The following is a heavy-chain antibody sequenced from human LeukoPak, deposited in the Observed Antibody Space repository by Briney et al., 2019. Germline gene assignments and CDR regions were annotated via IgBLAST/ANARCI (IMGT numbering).Heavy chain of an antibody. CDR1: GYSFTSYW. V-gene: IGHV5-51*01. J-gene: IGHJ4*02. CDR2: IYPGDSDT. D-gene: IGHD3-3*01. Sequence: GESLKISCKGSGYSFTSYWIGWVRQMPGEGLEWMGIIYPGDSDTRYSPSFQGQVTISADKSISTAYLQWSSLKASDTAMYYCARRVQAGGVVTPFDYWGQGTLVTVSS. CDR3: ARRVQAGGVVTPFDY.